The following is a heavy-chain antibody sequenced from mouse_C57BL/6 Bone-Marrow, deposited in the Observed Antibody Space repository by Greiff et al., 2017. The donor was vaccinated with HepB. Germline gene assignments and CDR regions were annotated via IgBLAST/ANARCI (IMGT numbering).Heavy chain of an antibody. D-gene: IGHD1-1*01. V-gene: IGHV1-5*01. CDR2: IYPGNSDT. CDR1: GYTFTSYW. J-gene: IGHJ2*01. Sequence: VHVKQSGTVLARPGASVKMSCKTSGYTFTSYWMHWVKQRPGQGLEWIGVIYPGNSDTSYNQKFKGKAKLTAVTSASTAYMELSSLTNEDSAVYYCTRCHLSLVDYWGQGTTLTVSS. CDR3: TRCHLSLVDY.